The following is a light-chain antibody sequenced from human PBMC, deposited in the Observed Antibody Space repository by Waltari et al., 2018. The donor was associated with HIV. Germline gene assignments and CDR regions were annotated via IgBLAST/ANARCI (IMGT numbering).Light chain of an antibody. V-gene: IGLV1-40*01. CDR1: SSHIGAGYD. CDR3: QSYDSSLSGL. Sequence: QSVLTQPPSVSGAPGQRVTISCTGCSSHIGAGYDVHWYQQLPGTAPKLLSYGNSNRPSGVPDRFSGSKSGTSASLAITGLQAEDEADYYCQSYDSSLSGLFGGGTKLTVL. J-gene: IGLJ3*02. CDR2: GNS.